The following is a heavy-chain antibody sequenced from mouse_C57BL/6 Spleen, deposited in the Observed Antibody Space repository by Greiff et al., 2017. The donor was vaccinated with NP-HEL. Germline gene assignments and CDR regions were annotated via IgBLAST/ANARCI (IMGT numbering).Heavy chain of an antibody. V-gene: IGHV1-19*01. CDR3: ARKGFVYDGYYGFAY. CDR2: INPYNGGT. CDR1: GYTFTDYY. D-gene: IGHD2-3*01. Sequence: EVQLQESGPVLVKPGASVKMSCKASGYTFTDYYMNWVKQSHGKSLEWIGVINPYNGGTSYNQKFKGKATLTVDKSSSTAYMELNSLTSEDSAVYYCARKGFVYDGYYGFAYWGQGTLVTVSA. J-gene: IGHJ3*01.